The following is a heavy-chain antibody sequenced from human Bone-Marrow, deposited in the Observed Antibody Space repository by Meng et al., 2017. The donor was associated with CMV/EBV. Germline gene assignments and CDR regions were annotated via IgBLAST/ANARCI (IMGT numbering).Heavy chain of an antibody. D-gene: IGHD2-15*01. CDR1: DYTFTKYG. J-gene: IGHJ4*02. CDR2: LSTYNSAT. V-gene: IGHV1-18*01. CDR3: ARGGGVHYIERGGREWYFDR. Sequence: ASVKVSCKASDYTFTKYGITWMRQAPGQGLEWMGWLSTYNSATKDAQKVQGRVTMTTETATNTAHMELRSLRPDDTAVYYCARGGGVHYIERGGREWYFDRWGQGTLVTVSS.